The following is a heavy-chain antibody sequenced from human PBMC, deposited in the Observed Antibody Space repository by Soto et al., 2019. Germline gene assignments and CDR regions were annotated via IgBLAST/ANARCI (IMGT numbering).Heavy chain of an antibody. CDR1: GFTFSRYA. CDR3: ARPLSALFSLGDFNY. J-gene: IGHJ4*02. Sequence: GGSLRLSCAASGFTFSRYALNWVRQAPGKGLEWVAEISGSGTSTYYAPSVKGRFIISSDSSKNTFYLRMNSLRAEDTAMYYCARPLSALFSLGDFNYWGRGALVTVSS. D-gene: IGHD2-21*01. CDR2: ISGSGTST. V-gene: IGHV3-23*01.